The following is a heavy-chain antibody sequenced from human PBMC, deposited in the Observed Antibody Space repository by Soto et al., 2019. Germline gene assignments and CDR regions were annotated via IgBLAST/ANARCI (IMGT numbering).Heavy chain of an antibody. V-gene: IGHV3-30-3*01. CDR1: GFTFSSYA. CDR2: ISYDGSNK. D-gene: IGHD3-3*01. Sequence: SLRLSCAASGFTFSSYAMHWVRQAPGKGLEWVAVISYDGSNKYYADSVKGRFTISRDNSKNTLYLQMNSLRAEDTAVYYCARDGPPSNFYDFLGGYSTPGFDYWGQGTLVTVSS. CDR3: ARDGPPSNFYDFLGGYSTPGFDY. J-gene: IGHJ4*02.